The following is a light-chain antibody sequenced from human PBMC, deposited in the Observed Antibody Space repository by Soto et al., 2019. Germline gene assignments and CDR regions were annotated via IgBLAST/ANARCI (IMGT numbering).Light chain of an antibody. Sequence: DIVMTQSPDSLAVSLGERATINCKSSQSVLYSSNNKNYLAWYQQKPGQPPKLLIDWASTREAGVPDRFSGSGSGTDFTLTISSLQAEDVAVDYCQQYYSTPWTFGQGTKVEIK. V-gene: IGKV4-1*01. J-gene: IGKJ1*01. CDR2: WAS. CDR3: QQYYSTPWT. CDR1: QSVLYSSNNKNY.